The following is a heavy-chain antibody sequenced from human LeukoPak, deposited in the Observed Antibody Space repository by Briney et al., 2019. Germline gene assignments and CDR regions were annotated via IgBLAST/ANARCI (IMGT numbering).Heavy chain of an antibody. CDR2: IIPVLGIA. Sequence: FSSXTISWVRQAPGQGXEWMGXIIPVLGIANYAQKFQGRVTITADKSTSIAYMELSSLRSEDTAVYYCAREGPYSGSYYYFDYWGQGTLVTVSS. D-gene: IGHD1-26*01. CDR1: FSSXT. CDR3: AREGPYSGSYYYFDY. J-gene: IGHJ4*02. V-gene: IGHV1-69*04.